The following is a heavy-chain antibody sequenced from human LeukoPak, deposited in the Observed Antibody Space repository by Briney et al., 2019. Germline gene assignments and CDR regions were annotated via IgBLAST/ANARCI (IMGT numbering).Heavy chain of an antibody. Sequence: SETLSLTCTVYSGSLSGYYWSWFRQPPGKGLEWIGEINHSGSTNYNPSLKSRVTISVDTSMNYFFLRLTSVTAADTAVYYCARGRVAATSVTNFWGQGTLVTASP. D-gene: IGHD2-15*01. CDR3: ARGRVAATSVTNF. J-gene: IGHJ4*02. V-gene: IGHV4-34*01. CDR2: INHSGST. CDR1: SGSLSGYY.